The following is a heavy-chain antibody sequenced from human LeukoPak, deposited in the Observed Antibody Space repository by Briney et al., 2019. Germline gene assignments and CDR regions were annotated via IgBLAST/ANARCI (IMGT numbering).Heavy chain of an antibody. CDR3: ARLPYGIVGATIVRRRPGYFDY. V-gene: IGHV1-18*01. CDR2: ISAYNGNT. CDR1: GYTFTSYG. D-gene: IGHD1-26*01. J-gene: IGHJ4*02. Sequence: ASVKVSCKASGYTFTSYGISWVRQAPGQGLEWMGWISAYNGNTNYAQKLQGRVTMTTDTSTSTAYMELRSLRSDDTAVYYCARLPYGIVGATIVRRRPGYFDYWGQGTLVTVSS.